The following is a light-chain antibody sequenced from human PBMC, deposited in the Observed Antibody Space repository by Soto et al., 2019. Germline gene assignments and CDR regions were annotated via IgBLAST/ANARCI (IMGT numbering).Light chain of an antibody. Sequence: DIVMTKSPPSPLASPPERATINCKPSQSLLYSSNNKNYLAWYQQQRRQPPKLLLYWASTRESGVPDRFSGSGSGTDFTLPISSLQAEDVAVYYCQQLNSYPPITFGQGTRLEIK. V-gene: IGKV4-1*01. CDR3: QQLNSYPPIT. J-gene: IGKJ5*01. CDR1: QSLLYSSNNKNY. CDR2: WAS.